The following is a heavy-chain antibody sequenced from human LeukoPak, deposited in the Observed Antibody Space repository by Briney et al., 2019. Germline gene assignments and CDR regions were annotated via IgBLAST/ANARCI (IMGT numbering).Heavy chain of an antibody. J-gene: IGHJ6*03. V-gene: IGHV3-53*01. D-gene: IGHD6-25*01. CDR1: GLTVSSNC. Sequence: GGSLRLSCAASGLTVSSNCMSWVRQAPGKGLEWVSFIYSGGSTYYTDSVKGRFTISRDNSKNTLYLQMNSLRAEDTAVYYCARARRGYANYYYYYYMDVWGKGTTVTISS. CDR2: IYSGGST. CDR3: ARARRGYANYYYYYYMDV.